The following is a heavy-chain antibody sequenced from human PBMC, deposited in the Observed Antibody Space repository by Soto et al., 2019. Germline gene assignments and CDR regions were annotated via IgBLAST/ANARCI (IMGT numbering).Heavy chain of an antibody. CDR1: GGSTTTGDKY. Sequence: PSETLSLTCTVTGGSTTTGDKYWTWIRHRPGEGLEWFGYINHRGSLYYNPSLESRVSMSVDTSKNQFSLNLSSVTAADTAVYYCARELPQRQGRNMDVWGQGTTVTVSS. CDR3: ARELPQRQGRNMDV. V-gene: IGHV4-31*03. CDR2: INHRGSL. D-gene: IGHD1-1*01. J-gene: IGHJ6*02.